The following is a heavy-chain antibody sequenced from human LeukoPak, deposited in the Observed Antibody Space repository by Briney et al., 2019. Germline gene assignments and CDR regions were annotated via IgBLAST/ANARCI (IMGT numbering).Heavy chain of an antibody. J-gene: IGHJ4*02. V-gene: IGHV3-7*01. CDR2: IKQDGSEK. CDR1: GFTFSSYW. CDR3: ARGHSGEMATGDY. D-gene: IGHD5-24*01. Sequence: GGSLRLSCAASGFTFSSYWMSWVRQAPGKGLEWVANIKQDGSEKYYVDSVKGRFTISRDNAKNLLYLQMNSLRAEDTVVYYCARGHSGEMATGDYWGQGTLVTVSS.